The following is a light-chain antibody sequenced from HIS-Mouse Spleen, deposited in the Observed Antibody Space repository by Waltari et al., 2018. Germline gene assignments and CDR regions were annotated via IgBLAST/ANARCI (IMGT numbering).Light chain of an antibody. V-gene: IGLV3-10*01. Sequence: SYELTQPPSVSVSPGQTARITCSGDALPKKYAYWYQQKSGQAPGLVSYEDSKRPPGIPERFSGSSSGTMATLTISGAQVEDEADYYCYSTDSSGNHRVFGGGTKLTVL. CDR3: YSTDSSGNHRV. CDR2: EDS. J-gene: IGLJ2*01. CDR1: ALPKKY.